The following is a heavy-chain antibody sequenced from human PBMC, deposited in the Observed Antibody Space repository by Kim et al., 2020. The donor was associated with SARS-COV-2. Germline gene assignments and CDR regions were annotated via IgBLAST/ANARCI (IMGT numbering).Heavy chain of an antibody. Sequence: GGSLRLSCAASGFTFSSYAMSWVRQAPGKGLEWVSAISGSGGSTYYADSVKGRFTISRDNSKNTLYLQMNSLRAEDTAVYYCAKDHPPMIVVVITGFFDYWGQGTLVTVSS. CDR3: AKDHPPMIVVVITGFFDY. CDR2: ISGSGGST. CDR1: GFTFSSYA. V-gene: IGHV3-23*01. J-gene: IGHJ4*02. D-gene: IGHD3-22*01.